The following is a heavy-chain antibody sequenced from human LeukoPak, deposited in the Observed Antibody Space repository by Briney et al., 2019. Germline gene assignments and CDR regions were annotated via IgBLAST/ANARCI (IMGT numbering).Heavy chain of an antibody. D-gene: IGHD6-19*01. CDR3: ARDQFQWLALDYYYYGMDV. Sequence: RAGGSLRLSCAASGFTFSSHGMQWVRQAPGKGLEWVAVIWYDGRNKYYVDSVKGRFTISRDNSKNTLYLQMNSLRAEDTAVYYCARDQFQWLALDYYYYGMDVWGQGTTVTVSS. V-gene: IGHV3-33*01. J-gene: IGHJ6*02. CDR1: GFTFSSHG. CDR2: IWYDGRNK.